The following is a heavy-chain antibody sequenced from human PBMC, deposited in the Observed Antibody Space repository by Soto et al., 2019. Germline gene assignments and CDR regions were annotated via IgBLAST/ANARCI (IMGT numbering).Heavy chain of an antibody. CDR3: ARVSYYDSSGYPLSGGMDV. V-gene: IGHV1-69*02. J-gene: IGHJ6*02. CDR2: IIPIHGIA. D-gene: IGHD3-22*01. Sequence: GASVKVSCKASGGTFSSYTISWVRQAPGQGLEWMGRIIPIHGIANYAQKFQGRVTITPDTSTSTAYMELRSLRSDDTAVYYCARVSYYDSSGYPLSGGMDVWGQGTTVTVSS. CDR1: GGTFSSYT.